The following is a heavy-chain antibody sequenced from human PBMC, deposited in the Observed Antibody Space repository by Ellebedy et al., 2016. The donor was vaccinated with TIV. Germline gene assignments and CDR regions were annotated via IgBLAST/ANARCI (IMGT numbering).Heavy chain of an antibody. CDR3: TTDPSNNN. J-gene: IGHJ4*02. Sequence: GESLKISCAASGFTFSHAWMNWVRQAPGKGLEWVGRVKSKTDGGTIEYAAPVKGRFTISRDDSKNTVDLQMNSLKTEDTAVYYCTTDPSNNNWGQGTLVTVSS. V-gene: IGHV3-15*07. D-gene: IGHD1/OR15-1a*01. CDR2: VKSKTDGGTI. CDR1: GFTFSHAW.